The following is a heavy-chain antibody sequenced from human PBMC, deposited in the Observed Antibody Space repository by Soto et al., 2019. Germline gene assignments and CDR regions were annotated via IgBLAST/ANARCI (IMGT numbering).Heavy chain of an antibody. CDR3: AHDYGDPRFNWFDP. J-gene: IGHJ5*02. Sequence: SVKVSCKASGGTFSSYTISWVRQAPGQGLEWMGRIIPILGIANYAQKFQGRVTITADKSTSTAYMELSSLRSEDTAVYYCAHDYGDPRFNWFDPWGQGTLVTVS. D-gene: IGHD4-17*01. CDR1: GGTFSSYT. V-gene: IGHV1-69*02. CDR2: IIPILGIA.